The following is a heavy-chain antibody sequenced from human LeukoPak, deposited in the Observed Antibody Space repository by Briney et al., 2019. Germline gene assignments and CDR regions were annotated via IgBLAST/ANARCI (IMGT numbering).Heavy chain of an antibody. CDR1: GFSFSTYG. CDR2: ISYDGTNK. V-gene: IGHV3-30*18. D-gene: IGHD5-12*01. J-gene: IGHJ4*02. Sequence: GGSLRLSCAASGFSFSTYGMHWVRQAPGKGLEWVAVISYDGTNKYYADSVKGRFTISRDSSKNTLYLQMNSLRAEDTAVYYCAKGYSGYLDYWGQGTLVTVSS. CDR3: AKGYSGYLDY.